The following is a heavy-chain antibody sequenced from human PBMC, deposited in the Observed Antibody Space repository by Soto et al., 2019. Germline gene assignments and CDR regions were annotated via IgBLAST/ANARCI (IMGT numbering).Heavy chain of an antibody. CDR1: GGTFSSYT. CDR2: IIPILGIA. V-gene: IGHV1-69*08. D-gene: IGHD6-13*01. J-gene: IGHJ4*02. Sequence: QVQLVQSGAEVKKPGSSVKVSCKASGGTFSSYTISWVRQAPGQGLEWMGRIIPILGIANYAQKFQGRVTITADKSTSTAYMELSSLRSEDTAVYYCARETQQLVRGFDYWGQGTLVTVSS. CDR3: ARETQQLVRGFDY.